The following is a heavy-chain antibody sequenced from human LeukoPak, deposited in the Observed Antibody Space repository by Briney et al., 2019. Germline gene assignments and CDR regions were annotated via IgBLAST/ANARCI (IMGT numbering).Heavy chain of an antibody. CDR3: ARSGGGTYFDY. Sequence: PGRFLRLSCTVSGFIFSSHGMHWVRQAPGKGLEWVAVIWSDGSNKDYVGSVKGRFTISRDDSKNTLYLQMNSLRVEDTAVYYCARSGGGTYFDYWGQGTLVTVSS. J-gene: IGHJ4*02. CDR1: GFIFSSHG. CDR2: IWSDGSNK. V-gene: IGHV3-33*01. D-gene: IGHD2-15*01.